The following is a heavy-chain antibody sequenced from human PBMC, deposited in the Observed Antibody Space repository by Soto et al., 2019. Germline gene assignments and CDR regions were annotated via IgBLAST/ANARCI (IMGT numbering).Heavy chain of an antibody. CDR2: SRNKDHSFTT. Sequence: GGSLRLSCAASGFTLSDHYMDWVRQAPGKGLEWDARSRNKDHSFTTEYAASVKGRFTIPRDESQNSLYLQMSSLTAEDTAVYYCARGHWSFDYWGQGTVVTVSS. J-gene: IGHJ4*02. D-gene: IGHD2-8*02. CDR1: GFTLSDHY. CDR3: ARGHWSFDY. V-gene: IGHV3-72*01.